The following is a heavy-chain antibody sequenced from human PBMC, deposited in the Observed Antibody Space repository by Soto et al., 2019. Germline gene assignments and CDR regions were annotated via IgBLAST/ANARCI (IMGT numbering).Heavy chain of an antibody. CDR1: GFTFSSYA. Sequence: PGGSLRLSCAASGFTFSSYAMHWVRQAPGKGLEWVAVISYDGSNKYYADSVKGRFTISRDNSKNTLYLQMNSLRAEDTAVYYCASPERHHYYDSSGPMGYWGQGTLVTVSS. CDR3: ASPERHHYYDSSGPMGY. CDR2: ISYDGSNK. D-gene: IGHD3-22*01. J-gene: IGHJ4*02. V-gene: IGHV3-30-3*01.